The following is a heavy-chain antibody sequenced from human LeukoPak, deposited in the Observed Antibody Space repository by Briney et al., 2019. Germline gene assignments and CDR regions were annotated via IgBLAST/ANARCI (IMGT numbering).Heavy chain of an antibody. Sequence: KPGGSLRLSCAASGLTFSDYYMTWIRQAPGKGLEWVSSISGSGTTTYSADSVRGRFTVSRDNAKNSVFLYVNSLRAEDTAVYYCAIQITMIVVVPYFDYWGQGTLVTVSS. D-gene: IGHD3-22*01. CDR3: AIQITMIVVVPYFDY. V-gene: IGHV3-11*04. CDR1: GLTFSDYY. J-gene: IGHJ4*02. CDR2: ISGSGTTT.